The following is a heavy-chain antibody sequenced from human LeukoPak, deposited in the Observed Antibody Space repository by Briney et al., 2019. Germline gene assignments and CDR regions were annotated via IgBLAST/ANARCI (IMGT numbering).Heavy chain of an antibody. V-gene: IGHV1-18*01. Sequence: ASVKVSCKASGYTFTSYGISWVRQAPRQGLEWMGWISAYNGNTNYAQKLQGRVTMTTDTSTSTAYMELRSLRSDDTAVYYCARDHGEWELPIYDYWGQGTLVTVSS. CDR3: ARDHGEWELPIYDY. CDR1: GYTFTSYG. D-gene: IGHD1-26*01. CDR2: ISAYNGNT. J-gene: IGHJ4*02.